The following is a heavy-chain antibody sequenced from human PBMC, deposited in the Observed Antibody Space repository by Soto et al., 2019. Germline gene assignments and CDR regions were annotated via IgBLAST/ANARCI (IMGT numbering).Heavy chain of an antibody. V-gene: IGHV3-66*01. CDR3: ARGGSGYYHYPFDY. CDR2: IYNDGST. D-gene: IGHD3-22*01. Sequence: EVQLVESGGGLVQPGGSLRLSCAVSGFTVSSNYMSWVRQAPGKGLEWVLVIYNDGSTYYADSVKGRFTISRDNSKNTLYLQMNSRRAEDTAVYYCARGGSGYYHYPFDYWGQGTLVTVSS. CDR1: GFTVSSNY. J-gene: IGHJ4*02.